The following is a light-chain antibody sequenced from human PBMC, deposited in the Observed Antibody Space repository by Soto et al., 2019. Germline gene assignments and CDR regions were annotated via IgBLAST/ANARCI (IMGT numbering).Light chain of an antibody. V-gene: IGKV3-20*01. CDR1: QSVSSNY. J-gene: IGKJ4*01. CDR3: QQYGSSLLT. CDR2: GAS. Sequence: EIVLTQSPGTLSLSLGERATLSCRASQSVSSNYLAWYQQRPGQAPRLLIYGASSRATGIPDRFSGSGSGPDFTPTISRLEPEDFAVYYCQQYGSSLLTFGGGTKVEIK.